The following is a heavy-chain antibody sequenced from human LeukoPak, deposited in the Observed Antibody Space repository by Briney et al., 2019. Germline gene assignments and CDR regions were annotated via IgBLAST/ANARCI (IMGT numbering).Heavy chain of an antibody. CDR3: ARRSLTYYYGSGPLDY. CDR2: IYYSGNT. Sequence: SETLSLTCTVSGGSISSSSYYWGWIRQPPGKGLEWIGSIYYSGNTYYNPSLKSRVTISVDTSNNQFSLKLSSVTAADTAVYYCARRSLTYYYGSGPLDYWGQGTLVTVSS. V-gene: IGHV4-39*01. D-gene: IGHD3-10*01. J-gene: IGHJ4*02. CDR1: GGSISSSSYY.